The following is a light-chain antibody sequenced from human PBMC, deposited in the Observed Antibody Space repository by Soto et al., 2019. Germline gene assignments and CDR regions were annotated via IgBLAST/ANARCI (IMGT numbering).Light chain of an antibody. CDR2: KAS. CDR3: QKYNSYPYS. J-gene: IGKJ2*03. V-gene: IGKV1-5*03. CDR1: QTIFSW. Sequence: IQMTQSPSTLSASIGDTVSITCRASQTIFSWLAWYQQKPGKAPNLLIYKASSLESGVPSRYSGSGSGTEFTLTISGLQPDDFAAYYCQKYNSYPYSFGQGTKLEIK.